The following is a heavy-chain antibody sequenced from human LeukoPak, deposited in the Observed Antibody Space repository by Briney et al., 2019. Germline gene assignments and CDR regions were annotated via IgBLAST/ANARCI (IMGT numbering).Heavy chain of an antibody. D-gene: IGHD1-1*01. CDR1: GYTFTSYH. Sequence: ASVKVSCKASGYTFTSYHINWVRQATGQGLEWMGWMNPNSANTGYAQKFQGRVTMTRNTSISTAYTELSSLRSEDTAVYYCARKGTDTYYWGQGTLVTVSS. CDR2: MNPNSANT. CDR3: ARKGTDTYY. J-gene: IGHJ4*02. V-gene: IGHV1-8*01.